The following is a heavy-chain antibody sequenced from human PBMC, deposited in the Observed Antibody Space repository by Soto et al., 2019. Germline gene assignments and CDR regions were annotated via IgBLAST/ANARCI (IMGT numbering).Heavy chain of an antibody. J-gene: IGHJ4*02. CDR2: IYHSGGT. CDR1: GDSISNGGYS. CDR3: ARDSRSGYDLEF. Sequence: QLQLQESGSGLVKPSQTLSLTCAVSGDSISNGGYSWNWIRQPPGKGLEWIGYIYHSGGTDYNPSLKSRATITVDSSNDQFSLKLSSVTAADTAVYYCARDSRSGYDLEFWGQGTLVTVSS. D-gene: IGHD3-22*01. V-gene: IGHV4-30-2*01.